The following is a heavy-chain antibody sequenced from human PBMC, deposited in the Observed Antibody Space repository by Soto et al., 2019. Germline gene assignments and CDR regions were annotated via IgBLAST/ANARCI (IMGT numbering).Heavy chain of an antibody. Sequence: EVQLLESGGGLVQPGGSLRLSCAASGFTFNSYAISWVRQAPGKGLEWVAALSGTGDSADYANSVKGRFTVSRDNAKNSVYLQINSLRAEDTAVYFCARDCSGGSCYPGMDVWGQGTTVTVSS. V-gene: IGHV3-23*01. CDR1: GFTFNSYA. D-gene: IGHD2-15*01. CDR2: LSGTGDSA. J-gene: IGHJ6*02. CDR3: ARDCSGGSCYPGMDV.